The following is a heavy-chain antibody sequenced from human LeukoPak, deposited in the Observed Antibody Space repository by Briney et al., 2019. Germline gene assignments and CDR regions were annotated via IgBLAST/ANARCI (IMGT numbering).Heavy chain of an antibody. J-gene: IGHJ4*02. V-gene: IGHV3-30*02. CDR2: IRYDGSNK. Sequence: PGGSLRLSCAASGFTFSSYGMHWVRQAPGKGLEWVAFIRYDGSNKYYADSVKGRFTISRDNAKNSLYLQMNSLRAEDTAVYYCAGVLVRYYDFWSGYALPDYWGQGTLVTVSS. CDR3: AGVLVRYYDFWSGYALPDY. CDR1: GFTFSSYG. D-gene: IGHD3-3*01.